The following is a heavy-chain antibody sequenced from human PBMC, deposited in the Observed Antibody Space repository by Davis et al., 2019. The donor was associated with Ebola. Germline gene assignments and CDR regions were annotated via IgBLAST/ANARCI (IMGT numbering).Heavy chain of an antibody. CDR3: ARATLGPDY. CDR2: ISWDGGST. V-gene: IGHV3-43*01. D-gene: IGHD3-16*01. J-gene: IGHJ4*02. CDR1: GFTFDDYT. Sequence: PGGSLRLSCAASGFTFDDYTMHWVRQAPGKGLEWVSLISWDGGSTYYADSVKGRFTISRDNSKNTLYLQMNSLRAEDTAVYYCARATLGPDYWGQGTLVTVSS.